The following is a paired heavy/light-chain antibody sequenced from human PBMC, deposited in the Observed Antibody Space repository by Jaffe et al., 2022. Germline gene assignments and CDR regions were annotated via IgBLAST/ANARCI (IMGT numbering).Light chain of an antibody. J-gene: IGKJ1*01. V-gene: IGKV3-15*01. CDR2: GAS. CDR1: QTISTR. Sequence: EIVMTQSPATLSVSPGETATLSCRASQTISTRLAWYQQKPGQAPRLLIYGASTRATGIPARFSGSGSGTDFTLTVSSLQSEDSAVYYCQQYNNWPPWTFGQGTKVEI. CDR3: QQYNNWPPWT.
Heavy chain of an antibody. V-gene: IGHV3-48*03. CDR2: INPSGTMI. Sequence: EVQLVESGGGLEQPGGSLRLSCAASGFTLSSYEMSWVRQAPGKGLEWTAYINPSGTMIHYTDSVKGRFTISRDNANNSLYLQMNSLRVEDTAIYYCVRGRASGVYWGQGTLVTVSS. CDR1: GFTLSSYE. J-gene: IGHJ4*02. CDR3: VRGRASGVY. D-gene: IGHD6-6*01.